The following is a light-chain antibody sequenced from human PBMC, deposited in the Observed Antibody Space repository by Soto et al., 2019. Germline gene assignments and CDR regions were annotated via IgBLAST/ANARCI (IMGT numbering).Light chain of an antibody. CDR3: LLFYGGVHI. CDR1: TGAVTSDYF. CDR2: KVN. J-gene: IGLJ1*01. V-gene: IGLV7-43*01. Sequence: QTVVTQEPSLTVSPGGTGTLTCACSTGAVTSDYFPNWFQQKPGQAPRALIYKVNNRHSWTPARFSGSLLGGKAALTLSAVQPEDEADYYGLLFYGGVHIFGGGTKLTVL.